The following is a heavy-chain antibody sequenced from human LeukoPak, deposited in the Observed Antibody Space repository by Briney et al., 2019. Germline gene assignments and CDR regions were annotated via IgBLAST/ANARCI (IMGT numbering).Heavy chain of an antibody. J-gene: IGHJ1*01. CDR2: IYYSGST. V-gene: IGHV4-59*01. CDR3: ARGSRDYYGSGSYLGHFQH. CDR1: GGSISSYY. Sequence: SETLSLTCTVSGGSISSYYWSWIRQPPGKGLEWIGYIYYSGSTNYNPSLKSRVTISVDTSKNQFSLKLSSVTAADTAVYYCARGSRDYYGSGSYLGHFQHWGQGTLVTVSS. D-gene: IGHD3-10*01.